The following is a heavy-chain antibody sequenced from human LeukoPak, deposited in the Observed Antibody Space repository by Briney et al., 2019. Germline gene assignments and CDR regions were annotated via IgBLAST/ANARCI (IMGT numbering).Heavy chain of an antibody. CDR3: ARRHFGSGTYVDY. V-gene: IGHV4-39*07. D-gene: IGHD3-10*01. J-gene: IGHJ4*02. CDR2: IYYSGST. Sequence: PSETLSLTCTVSGGSISSSSYYWGWIRQPPGKGLEWIGSIYYSGSTYYNPSLKSRVTISVDTSKNQFSLKLSSVTAADTAGYYCARRHFGSGTYVDYWGQGTLVTVSS. CDR1: GGSISSSSYY.